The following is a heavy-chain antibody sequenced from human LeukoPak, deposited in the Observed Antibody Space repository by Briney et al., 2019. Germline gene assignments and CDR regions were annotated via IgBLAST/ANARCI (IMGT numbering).Heavy chain of an antibody. CDR2: IYPGDSDT. D-gene: IGHD6-6*01. CDR1: GYTFTSYW. J-gene: IGHJ5*02. CDR3: ARLIVGSSSTGWFDP. V-gene: IGHV5-51*01. Sequence: LGESLKISCQSSGYTFTSYWIGWVRQMPGKGLQWMGIIYPGDSDTTYSPSFQGQVTISADKSISTAYLQWSSLKASDTAIYYCARLIVGSSSTGWFDPWGKGTLVTVSS.